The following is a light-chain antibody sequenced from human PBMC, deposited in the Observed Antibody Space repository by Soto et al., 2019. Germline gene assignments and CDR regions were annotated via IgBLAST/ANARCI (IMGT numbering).Light chain of an antibody. Sequence: IQMTQSPSSLSASVGDRVTITCRASQSISSYLNWYQQKPGKAPKLLIYAASSLQSGVPSRFSGSGSGTDFTLTISSLQPEDFATYYCQQSYSTPGFGGGTMV. CDR2: AAS. J-gene: IGKJ4*01. CDR1: QSISSY. V-gene: IGKV1-39*01. CDR3: QQSYSTPG.